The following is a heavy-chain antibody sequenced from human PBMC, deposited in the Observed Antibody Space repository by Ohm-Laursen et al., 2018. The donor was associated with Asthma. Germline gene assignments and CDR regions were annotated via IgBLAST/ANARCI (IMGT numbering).Heavy chain of an antibody. V-gene: IGHV2-5*02. D-gene: IGHD4-17*01. CDR1: GFSLSTSGVG. CDR3: AHRGTYYGDFRWRYYFDY. J-gene: IGHJ4*02. CDR2: IYWDEDK. Sequence: TQTLTLTCTFSGFSLSTSGVGVGWIRQPPGKALEWLALIYWDEDKRYSPSLKSRLTITKDTSKNRVVLTMTNMDSVDTATYFCAHRGTYYGDFRWRYYFDYWGQGTLVTVSS.